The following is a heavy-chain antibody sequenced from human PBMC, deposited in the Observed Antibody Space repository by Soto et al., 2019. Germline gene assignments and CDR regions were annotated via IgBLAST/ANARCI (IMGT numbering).Heavy chain of an antibody. Sequence: GASVKVSCKASGGTFSSNAISWVRQAPGQGLEWMGGIIPIFGTANYAQKFQGRVTITADESTSTAYMELSSLRSEDTAVYYCARVPPVVTPESWFDPWGQGTLVTVSS. J-gene: IGHJ5*02. CDR3: ARVPPVVTPESWFDP. CDR1: GGTFSSNA. D-gene: IGHD2-21*02. CDR2: IIPIFGTA. V-gene: IGHV1-69*13.